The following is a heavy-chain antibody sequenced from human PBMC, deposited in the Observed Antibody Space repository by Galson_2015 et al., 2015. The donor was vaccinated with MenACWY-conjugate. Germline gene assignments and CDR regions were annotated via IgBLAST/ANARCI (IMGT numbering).Heavy chain of an antibody. CDR2: INPNSGGT. V-gene: IGHV1-2*06. Sequence: SVKVSCKASGYTINGHFLHWVRQAPGQGLEWMGRINPNSGGTTYAQKFQGKVTMTWDTPFSTSYMELSSDDTAIYFCARSRYNTGWAFDYWGQGTLVAVSS. CDR3: ARSRYNTGWAFDY. D-gene: IGHD5-24*01. CDR1: GYTINGHF. J-gene: IGHJ4*02.